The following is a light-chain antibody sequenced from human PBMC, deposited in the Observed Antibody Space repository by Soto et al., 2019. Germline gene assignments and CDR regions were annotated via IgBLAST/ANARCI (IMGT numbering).Light chain of an antibody. Sequence: DIQLTQSPSFLYASVGDRVTITCRASKGISSYLAWYQQKPGKAPKLLIYAASTLQSGVPSRFSGSESGTEFTLTISSLQPEDFATDYCQQLNTYPFTFGGGTKVEIK. J-gene: IGKJ4*01. CDR1: KGISSY. V-gene: IGKV1-9*01. CDR3: QQLNTYPFT. CDR2: AAS.